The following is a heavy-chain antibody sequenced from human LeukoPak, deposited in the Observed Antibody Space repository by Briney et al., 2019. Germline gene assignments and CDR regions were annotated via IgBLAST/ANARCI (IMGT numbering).Heavy chain of an antibody. J-gene: IGHJ3*02. CDR3: ARTGLGTMIVVVRRLDAFDI. D-gene: IGHD3-22*01. V-gene: IGHV1-69*04. CDR2: IIPILGIA. Sequence: GASVKVSCKASGGTFSSYAISWVRQAPGQGLEWMGRIIPILGIANYAQKFQGRVTITADKSTSTAYMELSSLRSEDTAVYYCARTGLGTMIVVVRRLDAFDIWGQGTMVTVSS. CDR1: GGTFSSYA.